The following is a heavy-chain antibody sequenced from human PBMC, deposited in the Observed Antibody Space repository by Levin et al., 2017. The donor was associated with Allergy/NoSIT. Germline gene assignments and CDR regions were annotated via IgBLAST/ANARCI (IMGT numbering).Heavy chain of an antibody. V-gene: IGHV3-23*01. CDR2: ISISGDKT. CDR1: GFTFSNYA. Sequence: LSLTCAASGFTFSNYAMAWVRQAPGEGLEWVSGISISGDKTYYADSVKGRFTISRDNSKNTLYAQMDSLRAEDTALYYCAKDGTSGSGSYYLGTFDIWGQGTMVTVSS. CDR3: AKDGTSGSGSYYLGTFDI. J-gene: IGHJ3*02. D-gene: IGHD3-10*01.